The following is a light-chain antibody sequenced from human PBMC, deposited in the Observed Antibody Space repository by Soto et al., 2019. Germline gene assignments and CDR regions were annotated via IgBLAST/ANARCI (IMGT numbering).Light chain of an antibody. J-gene: IGKJ1*01. Sequence: EIVLTQSPATLSLSPGERATLSCRASQSVSSYLAWYQQKPGQAPRLLIYDASNRATGIPARFSGSGSGTDVTLTISRLEPEDFSVDYFQQRSNWPWTFGQWTKVEIK. V-gene: IGKV3-11*01. CDR3: QQRSNWPWT. CDR1: QSVSSY. CDR2: DAS.